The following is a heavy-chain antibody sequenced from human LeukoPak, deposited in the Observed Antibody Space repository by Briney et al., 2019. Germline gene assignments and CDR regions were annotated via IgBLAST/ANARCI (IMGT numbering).Heavy chain of an antibody. CDR1: GFTFSSYW. J-gene: IGHJ4*02. CDR3: ARSELVGYSGYDLDY. Sequence: TGGSLRLSCAASGFTFSSYWMSWVRQAPGKGLEWVANIKQDGSEKYYVDSVKGRFSISRDNAKKSLYLQMNSLRAEDTAVYYCARSELVGYSGYDLDYWGQGTLVTVSS. D-gene: IGHD5-12*01. V-gene: IGHV3-7*03. CDR2: IKQDGSEK.